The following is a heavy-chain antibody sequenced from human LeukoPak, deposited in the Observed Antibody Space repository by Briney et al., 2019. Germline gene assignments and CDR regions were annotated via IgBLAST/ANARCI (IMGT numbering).Heavy chain of an antibody. D-gene: IGHD6-6*01. Sequence: SETLSLTCALYGGSFSGYYWSWIRQPPGKGLEWIGEINHSGSTNYNPSLKSRVTISVDTSKNQFSLKLSSVTAADTAVYYCASGGREQLSDYWGQGTLVTVSS. J-gene: IGHJ4*02. CDR1: GGSFSGYY. CDR2: INHSGST. CDR3: ASGGREQLSDY. V-gene: IGHV4-34*01.